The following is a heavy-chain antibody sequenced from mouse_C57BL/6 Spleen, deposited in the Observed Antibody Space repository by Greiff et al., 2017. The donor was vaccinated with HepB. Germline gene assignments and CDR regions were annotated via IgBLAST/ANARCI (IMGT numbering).Heavy chain of an antibody. CDR3: ARTAGYGSSYWYFDV. D-gene: IGHD1-1*01. J-gene: IGHJ1*03. CDR2: INPNNGGT. CDR1: GYTFTDYN. Sequence: EVKLVESGPELVKPGASVKMSCKASGYTFTDYNMHWVKQSHGKSLEWIGYINPNNGGTSYNQKFKGKATLTVNKSSSTAYMELRSLTSEDSAVYYCARTAGYGSSYWYFDVWGTGTTVTVSS. V-gene: IGHV1-22*01.